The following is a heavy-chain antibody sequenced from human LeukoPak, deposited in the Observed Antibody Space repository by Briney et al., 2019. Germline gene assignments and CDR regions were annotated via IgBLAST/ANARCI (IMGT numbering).Heavy chain of an antibody. J-gene: IGHJ5*02. D-gene: IGHD4-17*01. CDR3: ARERNDYGDYGWFHP. CDR1: GFTCSDFY. Sequence: GGSLRLSCAASGFTCSDFYMTWIRQAPGKGLEWVSYISNSGSTIYYADSVKGRFTISRDNAKNSLYLQMNSLRAEDTAVYYCARERNDYGDYGWFHPWGQGTLVTVSS. CDR2: ISNSGSTI. V-gene: IGHV3-11*01.